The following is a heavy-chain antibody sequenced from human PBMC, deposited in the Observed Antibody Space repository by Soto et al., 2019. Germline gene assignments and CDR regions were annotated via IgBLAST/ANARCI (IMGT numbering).Heavy chain of an antibody. D-gene: IGHD2-15*01. CDR3: ARLYCSGGSCYLPSYYYYYMDV. J-gene: IGHJ6*03. CDR1: GYTFTSYG. Sequence: QVQLVQSGAEVKKPGASVKVSCKASGYTFTSYGISWVRQAPGQGLEWMGWISAYNGNTNYAQKLQGRVTMTTDPSTSTAYMELRSLRSDDTAVYYCARLYCSGGSCYLPSYYYYYMDVWGKGTTVTVSS. CDR2: ISAYNGNT. V-gene: IGHV1-18*01.